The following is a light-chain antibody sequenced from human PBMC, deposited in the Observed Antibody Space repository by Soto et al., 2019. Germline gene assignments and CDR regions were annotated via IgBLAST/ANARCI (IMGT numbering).Light chain of an antibody. CDR3: EQYGSSVPYT. CDR2: VAS. J-gene: IGKJ2*01. Sequence: EIVLTQSPGTLSLSPEERATLSCRASQSVSSSYLAWYQQKPAQAPRLLIYVASSRATGIPDRFSGSGSGTGFTLTISRLEPEDFAVYYCEQYGSSVPYTFGQWTKLEIK. CDR1: QSVSSSY. V-gene: IGKV3-20*01.